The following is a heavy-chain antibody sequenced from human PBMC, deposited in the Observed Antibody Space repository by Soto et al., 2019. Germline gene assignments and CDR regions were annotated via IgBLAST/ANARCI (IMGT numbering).Heavy chain of an antibody. CDR3: ARHPGFGEFHANWFDP. CDR2: IYYSGST. V-gene: IGHV4-59*08. J-gene: IGHJ5*02. CDR1: GGSISSYY. D-gene: IGHD3-10*01. Sequence: SETLSLTCTVSGGSISSYYWSWIRQPPGKGLEWIGYIYYSGSTNYNPSLKSRVTISVDTSKNQFSLKLSSVTAADTAVYYCARHPGFGEFHANWFDPWGQGTLVTVSS.